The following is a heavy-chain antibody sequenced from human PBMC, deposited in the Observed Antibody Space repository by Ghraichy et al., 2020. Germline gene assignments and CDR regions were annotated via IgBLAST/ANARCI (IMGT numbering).Heavy chain of an antibody. CDR3: ARETRRGITGTLGVFQH. Sequence: SVKVSCKASGGTFSSYAISWVRQAPGQGLEWMGGIIPIFGTANYAQKFQGRVTITADESTSTAYMELSSLRSEDTAVYYCARETRRGITGTLGVFQHWGQGTLVTVSS. D-gene: IGHD1-7*01. CDR1: GGTFSSYA. V-gene: IGHV1-69*13. J-gene: IGHJ1*01. CDR2: IIPIFGTA.